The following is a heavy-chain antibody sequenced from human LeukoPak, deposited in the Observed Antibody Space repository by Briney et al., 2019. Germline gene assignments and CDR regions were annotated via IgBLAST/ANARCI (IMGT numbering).Heavy chain of an antibody. CDR2: IIPILGIA. Sequence: ASVKVSCKASGGTFSSYTISWVRQAPGQGLEWMGRIIPILGIANYAQKFQGRVTITADKSTSTAYMKLSSLRSEDTAVYYCATYSNYVYYYYYYMDVWGKGTTVTVSS. CDR1: GGTFSSYT. D-gene: IGHD4-11*01. CDR3: ATYSNYVYYYYYYMDV. V-gene: IGHV1-69*02. J-gene: IGHJ6*03.